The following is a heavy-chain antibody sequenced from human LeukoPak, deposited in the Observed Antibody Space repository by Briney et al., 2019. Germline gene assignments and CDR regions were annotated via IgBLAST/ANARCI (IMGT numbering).Heavy chain of an antibody. J-gene: IGHJ3*02. CDR1: GGSIKSNNW. CDR2: IYYSGST. Sequence: SETLSLTCAVSGGSIKSNNWWSWVRQPPGKGLEWIGYIYYSGSTNYNPSLKSRVTISVDTSKNQFSLKLSSVTAADTAVYYCARVGATYDAFDIWGQGTMVTVSS. V-gene: IGHV4-4*02. CDR3: ARVGATYDAFDI. D-gene: IGHD1-26*01.